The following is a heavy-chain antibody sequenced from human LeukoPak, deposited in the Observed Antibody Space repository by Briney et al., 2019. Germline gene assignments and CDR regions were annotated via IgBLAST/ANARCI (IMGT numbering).Heavy chain of an antibody. CDR3: ARDGLWGGRNYFSH. V-gene: IGHV3-72*01. Sequence: GGSLRLSCATSGFTFSSYGMSWLRQAPGKGLEWIGRIRNKANSYTTEYAASVKGRFTISRDDSENALYLQMNSLKTEDTAVYFCARDGLWGGRNYFSHWGQGTLVTVSS. D-gene: IGHD3-16*01. J-gene: IGHJ1*01. CDR1: GFTFSSYG. CDR2: IRNKANSYTT.